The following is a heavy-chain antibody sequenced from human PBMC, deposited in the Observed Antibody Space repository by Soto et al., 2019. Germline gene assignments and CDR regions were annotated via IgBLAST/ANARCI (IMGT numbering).Heavy chain of an antibody. CDR1: GYTFTSYG. Sequence: ASVKVSCKASGYTFTSYGISWVRQAPGQGLEWMGWISAYNGNTNYAQKLQGRFTMTTDTSTSTAYMELRSLRSDDTAVYYCARDLGYYYGSGSHGGLFNPWGQGTLVTVSS. D-gene: IGHD3-10*01. CDR3: ARDLGYYYGSGSHGGLFNP. J-gene: IGHJ5*02. CDR2: ISAYNGNT. V-gene: IGHV1-18*04.